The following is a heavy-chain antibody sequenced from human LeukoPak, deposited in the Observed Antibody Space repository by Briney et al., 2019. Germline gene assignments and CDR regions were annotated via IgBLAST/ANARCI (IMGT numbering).Heavy chain of an antibody. CDR1: GFTFSSYW. CDR2: IKQDGSEK. V-gene: IGHV3-7*03. CDR3: ARDPGNAYYYDTRSPQWVY. D-gene: IGHD3-22*01. Sequence: PGGSLRLSCAASGFTFSSYWMSWVRQAPGKGLEWVANIKQDGSEKYYVDSVKGRFTISRDNAKNSLYLQMNSLRAEDTAVYYCARDPGNAYYYDTRSPQWVYWGQGTLVSVSS. J-gene: IGHJ4*02.